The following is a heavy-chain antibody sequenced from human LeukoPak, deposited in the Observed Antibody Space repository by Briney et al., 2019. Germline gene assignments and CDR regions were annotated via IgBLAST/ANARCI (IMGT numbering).Heavy chain of an antibody. J-gene: IGHJ6*03. CDR3: ARGDLLYYYYMDV. Sequence: PSETLSLTCTVSGGSISSGDYYWSWIRQPPGKGLEWIGYIYFSGSTFYNPSLKSRVTISVDTSKNQFSLKLSSVTAADTAVYYCARGDLLYYYYMDVWGKGTTVTVSS. CDR1: GGSISSGDYY. CDR2: IYFSGST. V-gene: IGHV4-30-4*08.